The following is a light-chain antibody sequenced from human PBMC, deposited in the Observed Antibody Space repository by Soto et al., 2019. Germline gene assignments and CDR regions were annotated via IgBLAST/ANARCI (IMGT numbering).Light chain of an antibody. CDR1: QDSSNY. J-gene: IGKJ4*01. CDR3: QQYEHLPLT. CDR2: DAS. V-gene: IGKV1-33*01. Sequence: IQMTQSPSFLSASVGDRVTITCQASQDSSNYLNRYQQKLVKAPKLHIFDASNVETGVPSMFSRSGSGTDFTFTLHSQQPEDAATYYCQQYEHLPLTVGVGTKVGIK.